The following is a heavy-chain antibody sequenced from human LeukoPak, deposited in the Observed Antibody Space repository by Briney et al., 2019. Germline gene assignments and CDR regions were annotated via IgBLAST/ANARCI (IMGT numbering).Heavy chain of an antibody. D-gene: IGHD2/OR15-2a*01. V-gene: IGHV4-34*01. CDR3: ARRVYLRRYFDY. CDR2: INHSGST. CDR1: GVSFSGYY. Sequence: TPSETLSLTCAVYGVSFSGYYWSWLRQPPGKGLEWVGEINHSGSTNYNPSLKSRVTISVDTSKNQFSLKLSSVTAADTAVYYCARRVYLRRYFDYGGKGTLVTVSS. J-gene: IGHJ4*02.